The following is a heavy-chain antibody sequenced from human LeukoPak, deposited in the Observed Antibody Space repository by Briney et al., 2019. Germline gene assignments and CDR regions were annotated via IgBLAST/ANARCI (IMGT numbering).Heavy chain of an antibody. CDR2: IYYSGST. CDR3: ARTVRTGYFDY. V-gene: IGHV4-59*11. CDR1: GGSISSHY. J-gene: IGHJ4*02. D-gene: IGHD4-17*01. Sequence: SETPSLTCTVSGGSISSHYWSSTRPPPRKGLERIGYIYYSGSTNYNPSLKSRVTISVDTSKNQFSLKLSSVTAADTAVYYCARTVRTGYFDYWGQGTLVTVSS.